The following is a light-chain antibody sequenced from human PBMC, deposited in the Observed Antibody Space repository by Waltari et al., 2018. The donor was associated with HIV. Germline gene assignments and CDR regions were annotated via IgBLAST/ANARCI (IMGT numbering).Light chain of an antibody. Sequence: DIHMTQSPSTLSAFVGDRVTITCRASQGISNWLAWYQQKPGTAPPLLIHKASVLENGVPSRFSGSRLGTDFTLIIDSLEADDFATYYCKQYNSDPSFGQGTRLEMK. CDR3: KQYNSDPS. J-gene: IGKJ5*01. V-gene: IGKV1-5*03. CDR2: KAS. CDR1: QGISNW.